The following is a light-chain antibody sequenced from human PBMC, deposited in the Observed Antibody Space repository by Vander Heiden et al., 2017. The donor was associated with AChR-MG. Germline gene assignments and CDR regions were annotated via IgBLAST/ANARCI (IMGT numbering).Light chain of an antibody. J-gene: IGKJ2*01. CDR1: RNINTY. V-gene: IGKV1-39*01. CDR2: GAS. CDR3: QQSDILPYT. Sequence: DIQMTQSPLSLSGSVGDRVTITCRASRNINTYLNWYQHTPGKAPKLLVYGASTLHSGVPSRVSGSGAGADFTLTISRLQPEDVGTYYCQQSDILPYTFGQRTKVDI.